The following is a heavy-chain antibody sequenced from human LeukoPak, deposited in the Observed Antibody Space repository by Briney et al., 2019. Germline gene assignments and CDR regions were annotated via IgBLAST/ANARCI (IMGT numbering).Heavy chain of an antibody. J-gene: IGHJ4*02. D-gene: IGHD4-23*01. Sequence: PGGFLRLSCAASGFTFSSYWMHWVRQGPGKGLVWVSRIKSDGSSIRYADFEKGRFTISRDNAKNTLWLQMNSLRAEDTAVYYRATDLDYGGYSHFDFWGQGTLVTVSS. CDR2: IKSDGSSI. CDR1: GFTFSSYW. CDR3: ATDLDYGGYSHFDF. V-gene: IGHV3-74*01.